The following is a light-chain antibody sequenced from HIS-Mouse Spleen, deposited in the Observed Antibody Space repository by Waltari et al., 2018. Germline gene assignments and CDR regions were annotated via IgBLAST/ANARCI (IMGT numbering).Light chain of an antibody. CDR3: SSYTSSSFNVV. Sequence: QSALTQPASVSGSPGQSITISCTGTSSDGGSYNLVSWYQPHPGKAPKLMSYEGSNPPSGVSNRFSGSRPGNTASLTISGLQAEDEADYYCSSYTSSSFNVVFGGGTKLTVL. V-gene: IGLV2-14*02. CDR2: EGS. J-gene: IGLJ2*01. CDR1: SSDGGSYNL.